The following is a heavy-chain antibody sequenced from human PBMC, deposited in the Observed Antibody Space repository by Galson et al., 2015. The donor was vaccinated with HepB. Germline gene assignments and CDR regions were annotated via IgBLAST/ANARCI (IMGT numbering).Heavy chain of an antibody. V-gene: IGHV1-3*01. D-gene: IGHD6-19*01. CDR1: GYTFTNYA. J-gene: IGHJ4*02. Sequence: SVKVSCKAYGYTFTNYAIHWVRQAPGQRLEWMGWINAGNGNTKYSQKFEDRVTITRDTSASTAYMEVSSLRSEDTAVYYCARGSVDFDYWGQGTLVTVSS. CDR2: INAGNGNT. CDR3: ARGSVDFDY.